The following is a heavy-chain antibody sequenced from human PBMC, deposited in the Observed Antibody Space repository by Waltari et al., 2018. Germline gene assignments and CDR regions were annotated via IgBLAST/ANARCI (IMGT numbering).Heavy chain of an antibody. Sequence: EVQLVESGGGLVQPGGSLRLSCAASGFTFSSYWMHWVRQAPGKGLLSVLLINTDGTITSYADSVKGRFTISRDNAKNTLFLQMNSLRADDTAVYYCVLYSSSFLGDCWGQGTLVTVSS. D-gene: IGHD6-13*01. CDR1: GFTFSSYW. V-gene: IGHV3-74*01. CDR2: INTDGTIT. J-gene: IGHJ4*02. CDR3: VLYSSSFLGDC.